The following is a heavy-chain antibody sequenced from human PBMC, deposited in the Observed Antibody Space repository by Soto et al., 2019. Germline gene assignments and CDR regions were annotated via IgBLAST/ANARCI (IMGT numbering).Heavy chain of an antibody. CDR1: GFTFTNAW. V-gene: IGHV3-15*07. CDR2: IKSKSDGGTT. CDR3: AVKGGSSKGWFDP. Sequence: EVQLVESGGGLVEPGGSLRLSCAASGFTFTNAWMNWVRQSPGKGLEWVGRIKSKSDGGTTDYAAPVKGRFTVSRDDSENTLYLQRTSLKIEDTAVYYCAVKGGSSKGWFDPWGQGTLVTVSS. J-gene: IGHJ5*02. D-gene: IGHD6-6*01.